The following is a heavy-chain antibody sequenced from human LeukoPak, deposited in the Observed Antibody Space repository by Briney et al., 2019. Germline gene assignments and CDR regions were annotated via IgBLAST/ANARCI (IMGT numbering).Heavy chain of an antibody. V-gene: IGHV3-53*01. J-gene: IGHJ4*02. D-gene: IGHD3-10*01. CDR2: IYSGGST. CDR3: ARGGYYGSGRALDY. Sequence: GGSLRLSCAASGFTVSSNYMSWVRQAPGKGLEWVSVIYSGGSTYYADSVKGRFTISRDNSRNTLYLQMNSLRAEDTAVYYCARGGYYGSGRALDYWGQGTLVTVSS. CDR1: GFTVSSNY.